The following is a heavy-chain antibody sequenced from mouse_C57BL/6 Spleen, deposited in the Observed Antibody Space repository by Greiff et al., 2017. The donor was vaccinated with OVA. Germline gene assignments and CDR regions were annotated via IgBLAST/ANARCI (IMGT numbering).Heavy chain of an antibody. Sequence: QVQLQQPGAELVMPGASVKLSCKASGYTFTSYWMHWVKQRPGPGLEWIGEIDPSDSYTNYNQKFKGKSTLTVDKSSSTAYMQLSSLTSEDSAVYYCARSYYYGSTFFDYWGQGTTLTVSS. D-gene: IGHD1-1*01. CDR2: IDPSDSYT. CDR3: ARSYYYGSTFFDY. J-gene: IGHJ2*01. CDR1: GYTFTSYW. V-gene: IGHV1-69*01.